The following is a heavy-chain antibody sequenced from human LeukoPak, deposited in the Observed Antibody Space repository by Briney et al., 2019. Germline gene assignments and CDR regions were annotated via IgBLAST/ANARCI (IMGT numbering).Heavy chain of an antibody. CDR1: GGSLSSSSYY. D-gene: IGHD1-20*01. CDR3: ARHPPPRITGTTNPGS. Sequence: SETLSLTCTVSGGSLSSSSYYWGWIRQPPGKGLEWIGSIYYSVSTYYNPSLKSRVTISVDTSKNQCSLKLSSVTAADTAVYYCARHPPPRITGTTNPGSWGQGTLVTVSS. CDR2: IYYSVST. J-gene: IGHJ4*02. V-gene: IGHV4-39*01.